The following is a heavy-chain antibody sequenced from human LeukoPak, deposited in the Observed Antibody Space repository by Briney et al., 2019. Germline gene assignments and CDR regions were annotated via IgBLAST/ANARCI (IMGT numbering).Heavy chain of an antibody. CDR1: GFTFSSYW. CDR3: ARGTGSGSYFD. CDR2: INGDGSST. D-gene: IGHD3-10*01. J-gene: IGHJ4*02. V-gene: IGHV3-74*01. Sequence: GSLRLSCAASGFTFSSYWMHWVRQAPGKGLVWVSRINGDGSSTTYADSVKGRFTISRDNARNTLSLQMNSLRAEDTAVYYCARGTGSGSYFDWGQGTLVTVSS.